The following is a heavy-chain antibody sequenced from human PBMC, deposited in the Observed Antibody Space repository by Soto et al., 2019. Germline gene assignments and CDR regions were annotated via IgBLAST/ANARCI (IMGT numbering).Heavy chain of an antibody. CDR2: ISSSSSYI. CDR1: GFTFSSYS. D-gene: IGHD4-17*01. CDR3: ARNADDYGDYVGWFDP. J-gene: IGHJ5*02. V-gene: IGHV3-21*01. Sequence: EVQLVESGGGLVKPGGSLRLSCAASGFTFSSYSMNWVRQAPGKGLEWVSSISSSSSYIYYADSEKGRFTSSRDNAKNSLYLQMNSLRDEDTAVYYCARNADDYGDYVGWFDPWGQGTLVTVSS.